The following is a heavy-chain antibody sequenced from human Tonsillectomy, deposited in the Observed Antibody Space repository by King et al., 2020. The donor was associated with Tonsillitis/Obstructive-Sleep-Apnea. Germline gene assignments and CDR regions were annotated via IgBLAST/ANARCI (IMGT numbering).Heavy chain of an antibody. V-gene: IGHV3-49*03. D-gene: IGHD2-21*01. CDR2: IRSNFLGGTK. CDR1: GFTFGDYS. CDR3: TRDKMEVLWDAFFI. Sequence: VQLVESGGGLVQPGRSMRLSCTASGFTFGDYSLNWFRQAPGKGLEWIGFIRSNFLGGTKQYAALVKGRFTILRDDSKSIAYLQMNRLQTEDSGVYYCTRDKMEVLWDAFFIWGQGTMVTASS. J-gene: IGHJ3*02.